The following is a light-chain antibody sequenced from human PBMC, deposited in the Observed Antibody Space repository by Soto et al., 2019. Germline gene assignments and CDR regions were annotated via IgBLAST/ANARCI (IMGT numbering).Light chain of an antibody. CDR1: QSMAAY. CDR2: AAS. V-gene: IGKV1-39*01. CDR3: QQSYLTPWT. Sequence: DIQMTQSPSSLSATVGDTVTIACRASQSMAAYLNWYQQKPGRAPKLLMHAASSLQSGVPSRFSGGGSGTDYTLTISSLQSEDFATYYCQQSYLTPWTFGQGTKVEIK. J-gene: IGKJ1*01.